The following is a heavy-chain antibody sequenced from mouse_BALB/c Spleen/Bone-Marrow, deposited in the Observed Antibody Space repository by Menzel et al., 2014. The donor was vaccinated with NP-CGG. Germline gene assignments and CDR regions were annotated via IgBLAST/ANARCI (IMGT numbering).Heavy chain of an antibody. CDR1: DYSFXDYY. CDR3: ARSEGIYYYGSSYALDY. CDR2: ISCYNGAT. D-gene: IGHD1-1*01. Sequence: LVKTGASVKISCEASDYSFXDYYMHWVKQTHGKSLEWIGYISCYNGATSYNQKFKGKATFTVDTSPSTAYMQFSSLTSEDSAVYYCARSEGIYYYGSSYALDYWGQGTSVTVSS. V-gene: IGHV1S34*01. J-gene: IGHJ4*01.